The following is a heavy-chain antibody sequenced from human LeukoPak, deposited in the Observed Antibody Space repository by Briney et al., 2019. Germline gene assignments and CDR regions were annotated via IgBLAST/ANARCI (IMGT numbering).Heavy chain of an antibody. Sequence: SETLSLTCTVSGYSISSGYYWGWIRQPPGKGLEWIGSIYHSGSTYYNPSLKSRVTISVDTSKNQFSLKLSSVTAADTAVYYCARANHRSHDTIYGMDVWGQGTTVIVSS. V-gene: IGHV4-38-2*02. CDR1: GYSISSGYY. CDR2: IYHSGST. CDR3: ARANHRSHDTIYGMDV. J-gene: IGHJ6*02. D-gene: IGHD3-9*01.